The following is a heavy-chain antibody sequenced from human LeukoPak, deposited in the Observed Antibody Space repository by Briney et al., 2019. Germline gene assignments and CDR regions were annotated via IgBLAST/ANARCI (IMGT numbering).Heavy chain of an antibody. CDR1: GSMSNHF. D-gene: IGHD6-6*01. Sequence: TSETLSLTCTVFGSMSNHFWSWIRQPPGKGLEWIGYIYDSGATDYNPSLKSRVTMSVDTSANQFSLKLSSVTTADTAVYYCATRPAGNTWAAIFDFWSQGTLVTVSS. CDR3: ATRPAGNTWAAIFDF. CDR2: IYDSGAT. V-gene: IGHV4-59*11. J-gene: IGHJ5*01.